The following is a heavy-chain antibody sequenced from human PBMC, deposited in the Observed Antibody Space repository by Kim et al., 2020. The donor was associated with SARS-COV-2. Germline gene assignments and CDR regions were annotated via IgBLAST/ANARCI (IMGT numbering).Heavy chain of an antibody. CDR3: ARGRVYYGSGSYYNVY. J-gene: IGHJ4*02. CDR1: GFTFSSYS. Sequence: GGSLRLSCAASGFTFSSYSMNWVRQAPGKGLEWVSSISSSSSYIYYADSVKGRFTISRDNAKNSLYLQMNSLRAEDTAVYYCARGRVYYGSGSYYNVYWGQGTLVTVSS. D-gene: IGHD3-10*01. V-gene: IGHV3-21*01. CDR2: ISSSSSYI.